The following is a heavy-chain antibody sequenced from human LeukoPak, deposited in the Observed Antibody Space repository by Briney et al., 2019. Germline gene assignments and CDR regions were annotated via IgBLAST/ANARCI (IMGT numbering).Heavy chain of an antibody. Sequence: GGSLRLSCAASGFTFSRYAMSWVRQAPGKGLEWVSAVSGSGGSTYYADSVKGLFTISRDNSKNTLYLQMNSLRAEDTAVYYCSKRMIRGVNHDAFDLWGQGTMVTVSS. D-gene: IGHD3-10*01. V-gene: IGHV3-23*01. CDR3: SKRMIRGVNHDAFDL. CDR1: GFTFSRYA. J-gene: IGHJ3*01. CDR2: VSGSGGST.